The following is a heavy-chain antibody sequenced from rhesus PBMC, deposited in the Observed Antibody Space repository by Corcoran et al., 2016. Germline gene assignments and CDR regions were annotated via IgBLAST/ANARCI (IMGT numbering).Heavy chain of an antibody. CDR2: ISGTGWST. CDR3: ARDRYYYDSGYFDY. D-gene: IGHD3-28*01. Sequence: QLQLQQWGAGLVNPSETLSLTCAVYGCSISGYSYWSCIRQPPGRGLRWIGRISGTGWSTDYNHSIKIRVTSSTDTSKNQFSLKLSSVTAADTAVYYCARDRYYYDSGYFDYWGQGVLVTVSS. CDR1: GCSISGYSY. J-gene: IGHJ4*01. V-gene: IGHV4-173*01.